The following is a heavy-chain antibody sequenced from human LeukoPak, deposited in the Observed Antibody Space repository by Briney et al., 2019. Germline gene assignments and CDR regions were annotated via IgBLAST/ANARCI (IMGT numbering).Heavy chain of an antibody. V-gene: IGHV3-21*01. J-gene: IGHJ4*02. CDR2: ISSSSSYI. Sequence: GGSLRLSCAASGFTFSSYSMNWVRQAPGKGLEWVSSISSSSSYIYYADSVKGRFTISRDNAKNSLYLQMNSLRAEDTAVYYCARDLGVGGIMITFGGVLDYWGQGTPVTVST. CDR3: ARDLGVGGIMITFGGVLDY. D-gene: IGHD3-16*01. CDR1: GFTFSSYS.